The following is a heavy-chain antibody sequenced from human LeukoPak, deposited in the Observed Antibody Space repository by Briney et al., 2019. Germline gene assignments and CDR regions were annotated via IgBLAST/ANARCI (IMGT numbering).Heavy chain of an antibody. V-gene: IGHV4-34*09. CDR3: AREARRLRCMDV. CDR2: IYYSGST. D-gene: IGHD3-3*01. Sequence: PSETLSLTCAVYGGSFSGYYWSWIRQPPGKGLEWIGYIYYSGSTYYNPSLKSRVTISVDTSKNQFSLKLSSVTAADTAVYYCAREARRLRCMDVWGQGTTVTVSS. CDR1: GGSFSGYY. J-gene: IGHJ6*02.